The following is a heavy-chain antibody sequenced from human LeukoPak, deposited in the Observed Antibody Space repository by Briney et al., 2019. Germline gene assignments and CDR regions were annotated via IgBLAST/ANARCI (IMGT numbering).Heavy chain of an antibody. CDR1: GFTFTDYY. CDR2: INSDSGYT. CDR3: ARGSILLNYYAMDV. J-gene: IGHJ6*02. V-gene: IGHV1-2*02. Sequence: ASVKVSCKASGFTFTDYYIHWVRQAPGQGLEWVGCINSDSGYTIYAQQFQGRVSLTRDTSISTAYMEVRRLTSDDTAVYYCARGSILLNYYAMDVWGQGTTVTVSS.